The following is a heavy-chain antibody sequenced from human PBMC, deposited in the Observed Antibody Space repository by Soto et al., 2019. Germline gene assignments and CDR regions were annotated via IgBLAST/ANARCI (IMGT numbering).Heavy chain of an antibody. CDR3: AKFFCSSISCHVASYVFYYGMDV. Sequence: GGSLRLSCAAPGLTFSTYAMSWVRQAPGKGLEWVSTISGSGSYTYYAESVKGRFTISRANSQSTLYLEMNSLRAEDTAQYYCAKFFCSSISCHVASYVFYYGMDVWGQGSTVTVSS. CDR2: ISGSGSYT. CDR1: GLTFSTYA. D-gene: IGHD2-2*01. V-gene: IGHV3-23*01. J-gene: IGHJ6*02.